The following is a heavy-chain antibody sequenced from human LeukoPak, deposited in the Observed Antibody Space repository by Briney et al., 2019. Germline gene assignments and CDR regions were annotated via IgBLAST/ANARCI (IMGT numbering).Heavy chain of an antibody. D-gene: IGHD6-6*01. Sequence: TLSLTCTVSGGSISSDSSYWSWIRQPAGKGLEWIGRIYTSGNTNYNPSLKSRVTISVDTSKNQFSLKLTSVTAADTAVYYCARDRIAAFYDAFDIWGQGTMVTVSS. V-gene: IGHV4-61*02. CDR3: ARDRIAAFYDAFDI. CDR2: IYTSGNT. CDR1: GGSISSDSSY. J-gene: IGHJ3*02.